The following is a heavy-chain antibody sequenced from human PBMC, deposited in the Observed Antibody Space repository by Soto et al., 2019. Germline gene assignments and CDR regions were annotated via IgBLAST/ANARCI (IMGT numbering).Heavy chain of an antibody. V-gene: IGHV1-69*06. CDR2: IIPIFGTA. CDR1: GGTFSSYA. CDR3: AREGSSGWKRPTLYGGNYYGMDV. J-gene: IGHJ6*02. D-gene: IGHD6-19*01. Sequence: QVQLVQSGAEVKKPGSSVKVSCKASGGTFSSYAISWVRQAPGQGLEWMGGIIPIFGTANYAQKFQGRVTITADKNTSTAYMELSSLRSEDTAVYYCAREGSSGWKRPTLYGGNYYGMDVWGQGTTVTVSS.